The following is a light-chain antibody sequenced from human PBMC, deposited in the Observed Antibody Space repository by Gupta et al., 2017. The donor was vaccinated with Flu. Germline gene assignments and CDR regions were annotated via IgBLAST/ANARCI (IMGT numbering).Light chain of an antibody. J-gene: IGKJ2*03. Sequence: DIQMTQSPSSLSASVGDRVTITCRASQSISSYLNWYQQKPGQAPKFLIYAAASLQSGVPPRFRGSGSGTDFTLTISSLQPEDFATYYCQESYSPRYSFGHGTKLEIK. CDR2: AAA. CDR3: QESYSPRYS. V-gene: IGKV1-39*01. CDR1: QSISSY.